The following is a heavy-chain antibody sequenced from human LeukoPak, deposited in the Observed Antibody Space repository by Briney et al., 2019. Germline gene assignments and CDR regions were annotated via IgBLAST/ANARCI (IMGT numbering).Heavy chain of an antibody. J-gene: IGHJ4*02. V-gene: IGHV1-8*02. D-gene: IGHD5-24*01. Sequence: ASVKVSXKASGYTFMNYDINWVRQATGQGLEWMGWMNPNSGNTGFAQKFQDRVSMTRDTSINTAYMELTSLRSGDTAVYYCARATPGGLHGYSFDYWGQGTVVTVYS. CDR1: GYTFMNYD. CDR3: ARATPGGLHGYSFDY. CDR2: MNPNSGNT.